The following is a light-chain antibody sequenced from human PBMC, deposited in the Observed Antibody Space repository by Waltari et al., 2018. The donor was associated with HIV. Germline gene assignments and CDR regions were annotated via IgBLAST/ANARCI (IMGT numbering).Light chain of an antibody. CDR3: QQYYSPPPRT. V-gene: IGKV4-1*01. Sequence: DIVMTQSPDPLAVSLGERATIYCTSSPSVLYRPNNKNNLAWYQQTPGQPPKVLIYWASTRESGVPDRFIGSGSGTDFTLTISSLQAEDVSVYYCQQYYSPPPRTFGQGTKVEIK. CDR2: WAS. CDR1: PSVLYRPNNKNN. J-gene: IGKJ1*01.